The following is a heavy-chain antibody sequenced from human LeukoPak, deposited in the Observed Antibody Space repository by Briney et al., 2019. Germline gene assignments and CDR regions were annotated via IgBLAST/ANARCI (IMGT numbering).Heavy chain of an antibody. D-gene: IGHD3-22*01. J-gene: IGHJ5*02. CDR1: GFTFSIYA. CDR3: VRDRPNYYDSSGHYYRRNGDH. V-gene: IGHV3-23*01. CDR2: ITSRDGTT. Sequence: ARGSLRLSCAASGFTFSIYAMSWVRQTPGKGLEWVSSITSRDGTTYYKDSVKGRFTISRDNSENTLYLQMNSLRAEDTAIYYCVRDRPNYYDSSGHYYRRNGDHWGQGTLVTVSS.